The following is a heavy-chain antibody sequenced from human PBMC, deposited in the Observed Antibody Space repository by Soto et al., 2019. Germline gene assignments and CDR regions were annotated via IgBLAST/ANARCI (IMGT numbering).Heavy chain of an antibody. CDR2: IHGSGSA. D-gene: IGHD6-13*01. Sequence: QVQLQESGPGLVKPSATLSLTCTVSNGSISNFYWNWIRQSAGKGLEWIGRIHGSGSATYNPSLRSRVTMSVDTSKNQFSLKVNSVTGADTAVYYCARSSHKESWFDPWGQGTLVTVSS. V-gene: IGHV4-4*07. CDR1: NGSISNFY. CDR3: ARSSHKESWFDP. J-gene: IGHJ5*02.